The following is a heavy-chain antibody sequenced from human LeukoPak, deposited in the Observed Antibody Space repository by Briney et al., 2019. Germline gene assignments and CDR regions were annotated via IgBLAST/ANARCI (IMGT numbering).Heavy chain of an antibody. Sequence: GASVKVSCKASGGTFSSYAISWARQAPGQGLEWMGRIIPIFGTANYAQKFQGRVTITTDESTSTAYMELSSLRSEDTAVYYCARDIRYFDWLSTNWFDPWGQGTLVTVSS. V-gene: IGHV1-69*05. D-gene: IGHD3-9*01. J-gene: IGHJ5*02. CDR3: ARDIRYFDWLSTNWFDP. CDR2: IIPIFGTA. CDR1: GGTFSSYA.